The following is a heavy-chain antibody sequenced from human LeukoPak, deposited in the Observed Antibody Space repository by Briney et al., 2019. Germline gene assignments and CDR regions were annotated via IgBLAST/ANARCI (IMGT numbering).Heavy chain of an antibody. CDR3: ARAFRGYSYGPNPFDY. Sequence: GGSLRLSCAASGFTFSSYAMHWVRQAPGKGLEWVAVISYDGSNKYYADSVKGRFTISRDNSKNTLYLQMNSLRDEDTAVYYCARAFRGYSYGPNPFDYWGQGTLVTVSS. CDR2: ISYDGSNK. D-gene: IGHD5-18*01. CDR1: GFTFSSYA. V-gene: IGHV3-30-3*01. J-gene: IGHJ4*02.